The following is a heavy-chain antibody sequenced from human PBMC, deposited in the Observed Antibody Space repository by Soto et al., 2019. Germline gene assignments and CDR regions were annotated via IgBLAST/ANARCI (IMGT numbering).Heavy chain of an antibody. CDR2: INHSGST. V-gene: IGHV4-34*01. J-gene: IGHJ4*02. D-gene: IGHD4-17*01. CDR3: ARVETTVTYYFDY. CDR1: GGSFSGYY. Sequence: QVQLQQWGAGLLKPSETLSLTCAVYGGSFSGYYWSWIRQPPGKGLEWIGEINHSGSTNYNPSLKSRVTISVDTSKNQFSLKLSSVTAADTAVYYCARVETTVTYYFDYWGQGTLVTVSS.